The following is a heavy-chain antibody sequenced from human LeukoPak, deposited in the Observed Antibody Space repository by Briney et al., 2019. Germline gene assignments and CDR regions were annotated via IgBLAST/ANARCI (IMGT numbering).Heavy chain of an antibody. V-gene: IGHV3-23*01. CDR3: ARDLSGITGYTYGRGIDY. Sequence: GGSLRLSCAASGFTFSNYGMTWVRQAPGKGLEWVSAISGSGDSTYYADSVKGRFTISRDNSKNTLYLQMNSLRAEDTAVYYCARDLSGITGYTYGRGIDYWGQGTLVTVSS. CDR1: GFTFSNYG. J-gene: IGHJ4*02. D-gene: IGHD5-18*01. CDR2: ISGSGDST.